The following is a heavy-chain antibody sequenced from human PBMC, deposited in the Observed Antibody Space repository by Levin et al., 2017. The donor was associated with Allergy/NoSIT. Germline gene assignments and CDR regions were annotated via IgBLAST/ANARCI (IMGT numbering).Heavy chain of an antibody. CDR2: IRSRANSYAT. CDR1: GFTFSGSA. V-gene: IGHV3-73*01. D-gene: IGHD5-18*01. CDR3: TRVEGDTASVHGMDV. J-gene: IGHJ6*02. Sequence: GGSLRLSCAASGFTFSGSAVHWVRQASGKGLEWVGRIRSRANSYATAYAASVKGRFTISRDDSKNTAYLQMNSLKTDDTAVYYCTRVEGDTASVHGMDVWGQGTTVTVSS.